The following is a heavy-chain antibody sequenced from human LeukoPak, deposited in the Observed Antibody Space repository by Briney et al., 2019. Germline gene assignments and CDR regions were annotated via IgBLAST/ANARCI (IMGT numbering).Heavy chain of an antibody. Sequence: SETLSLTCTVSGGSISSGGYYWSWIRQPPGKGLEWIGYIYYSGSTNYNPSLKSRVTISVDTSKNQFSLKLSSVTAADTAVYYCARHVDGDHFDYWGQGTLVTVSS. CDR1: GGSISSGGYY. V-gene: IGHV4-61*08. CDR2: IYYSGST. CDR3: ARHVDGDHFDY. D-gene: IGHD4-17*01. J-gene: IGHJ4*02.